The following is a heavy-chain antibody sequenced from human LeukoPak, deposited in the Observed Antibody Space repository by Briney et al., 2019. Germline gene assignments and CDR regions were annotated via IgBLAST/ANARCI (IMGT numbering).Heavy chain of an antibody. Sequence: GGSLRLSSAASGFTISSNYLSWVRQAPGKGLVWVSALHSGGHTFYADSVRGRFSISRDISKNALYLQMNNLGPEDTALYYCVRGLSGVSSWYFDLWGRGTLVSVS. CDR3: VRGLSGVSSWYFDL. V-gene: IGHV3-53*01. CDR1: GFTISSNY. J-gene: IGHJ2*01. CDR2: LHSGGHT. D-gene: IGHD7-27*01.